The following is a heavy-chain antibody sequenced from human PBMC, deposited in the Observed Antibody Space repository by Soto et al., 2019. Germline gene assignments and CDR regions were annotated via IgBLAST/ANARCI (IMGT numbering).Heavy chain of an antibody. CDR3: ARAYEGDNFAY. CDR2: ISYDGSNK. CDR1: GFTFSSYA. V-gene: IGHV3-30*09. Sequence: QVQLVESGGGVVQPGRSLRLSCAASGFTFSSYAMHWVRQAPGKGLEWVAVISYDGSNKYYADSVKGRFAISRDNSKNTLYLQMNSLRAEDTAVYYCARAYEGDNFAYWGQGTLVTVSS. J-gene: IGHJ4*02. D-gene: IGHD2-21*02.